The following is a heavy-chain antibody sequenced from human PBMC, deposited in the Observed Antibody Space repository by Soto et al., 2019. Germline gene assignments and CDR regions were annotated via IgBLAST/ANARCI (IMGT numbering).Heavy chain of an antibody. V-gene: IGHV3-21*01. CDR2: ISSSSSYI. J-gene: IGHJ6*02. Sequence: GGSLRLSCAASGFTFSSYSMNWVRQAPGKGLEWVSSISSSSSYIYYADSVKGRFTISRDNAKNSLYLQMNSLRAEDTAVYYCARADNIDFWSGYYHYYYYGMDVWGQGTTVTVSS. CDR3: ARADNIDFWSGYYHYYYYGMDV. CDR1: GFTFSSYS. D-gene: IGHD3-3*01.